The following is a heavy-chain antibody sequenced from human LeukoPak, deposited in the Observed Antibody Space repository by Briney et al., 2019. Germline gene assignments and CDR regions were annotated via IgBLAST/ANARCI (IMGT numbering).Heavy chain of an antibody. CDR2: MNPNSGDT. Sequence: GASVKVSCKASVYTFTNFYIHWVRQAPGQGLEWMGWMNPNSGDTSYAREFQDRVTMTRDTSLSTAYMELSRLRSDDTAVYFCARRPINCIITNCYVDYWGQGTLVTVPS. D-gene: IGHD2-2*01. J-gene: IGHJ4*02. V-gene: IGHV1-2*02. CDR3: ARRPINCIITNCYVDY. CDR1: VYTFTNFY.